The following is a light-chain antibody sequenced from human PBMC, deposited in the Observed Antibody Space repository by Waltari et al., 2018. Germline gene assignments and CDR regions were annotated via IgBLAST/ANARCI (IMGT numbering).Light chain of an antibody. V-gene: IGKV1-39*01. CDR3: QQSYNIVWT. Sequence: DIELTQSPSSLSASVGERVTITCRTSQSISSYLNWYQQKAGKAPKLLIYTAANLQSGVPSRFSGSGSGTDFTLTISSLQPEDFATYYCQQSYNIVWTFGQGTRVEIK. CDR2: TAA. CDR1: QSISSY. J-gene: IGKJ1*01.